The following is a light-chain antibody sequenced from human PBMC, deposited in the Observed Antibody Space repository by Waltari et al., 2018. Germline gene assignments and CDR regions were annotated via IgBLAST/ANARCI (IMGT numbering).Light chain of an antibody. V-gene: IGLV2-14*02. J-gene: IGLJ3*02. Sequence: QSALTLPASVSGSLGQSITISFTGTHRELGSFGPVSWYQQHPGKAPELIIYEVSKRPSGVSDRFSGSKSGNTASLTISGLQADDEADFYCSSFTYTTTLVFGGGTKLTVL. CDR2: EVS. CDR1: HRELGSFGP. CDR3: SSFTYTTTLV.